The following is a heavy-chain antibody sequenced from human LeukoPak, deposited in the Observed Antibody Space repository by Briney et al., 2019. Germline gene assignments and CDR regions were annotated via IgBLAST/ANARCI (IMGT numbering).Heavy chain of an antibody. V-gene: IGHV3-48*04. J-gene: IGHJ4*02. CDR3: ARSSGWLYYFDY. CDR2: ISSASGSI. CDR1: GFTFSSYS. D-gene: IGHD6-19*01. Sequence: GGSLRLSCAASGFTFSSYSMNRVRQAPGKGLEWVSYISSASGSIYYADSVKGRFTISRDNAKNSLFLQMNSLRAEDTAVYYCARSSGWLYYFDYWGQGTLVTVSS.